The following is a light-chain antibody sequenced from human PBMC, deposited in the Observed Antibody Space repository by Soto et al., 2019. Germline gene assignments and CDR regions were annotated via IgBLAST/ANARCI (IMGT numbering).Light chain of an antibody. Sequence: EIVMTQSPATLSVSPGERATLSCRAGQGVTTNFSWYQQKSGQSPRLLIYDVSIRATGVPARFSGTGSEIDFTLIISRLEPEDFAVYYCQQYGSAPWTFGQGTKVDIK. CDR2: DVS. CDR1: QGVTTN. CDR3: QQYGSAPWT. J-gene: IGKJ1*01. V-gene: IGKV3-20*01.